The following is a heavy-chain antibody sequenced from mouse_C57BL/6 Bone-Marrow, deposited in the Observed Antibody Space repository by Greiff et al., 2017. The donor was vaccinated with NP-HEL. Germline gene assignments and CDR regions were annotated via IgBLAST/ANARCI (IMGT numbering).Heavy chain of an antibody. CDR1: GFSLTSYG. V-gene: IGHV2-2*01. J-gene: IGHJ1*03. Sequence: QVHVKQSGPGLVQPSQSLSITCTVSGFSLTSYGVHWVRQSPGKGLEWLGVIWSGGSTDYNAAFISRLSISKDNSKSQVFFKMNSLQADDSAIYYCASITTVVARYWYFDVWGTGTTVTVSS. CDR3: ASITTVVARYWYFDV. CDR2: IWSGGST. D-gene: IGHD1-1*01.